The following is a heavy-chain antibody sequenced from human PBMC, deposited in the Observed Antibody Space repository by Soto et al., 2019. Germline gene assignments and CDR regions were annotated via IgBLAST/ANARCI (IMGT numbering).Heavy chain of an antibody. CDR2: ISYDGSNK. J-gene: IGHJ4*02. CDR3: AKDRRLVAVAAPFYY. D-gene: IGHD6-19*01. V-gene: IGHV3-30*18. Sequence: QVQLVESGGRVVQPGRSLRLSCAASGFTFSSFGMHWVGHAPGKGLEWVAVISYDGSNKYYADSVTGRFIIARDTSKNTLDLQMNSLRAEDTAVYYCAKDRRLVAVAAPFYYWGQGTLVTVSS. CDR1: GFTFSSFG.